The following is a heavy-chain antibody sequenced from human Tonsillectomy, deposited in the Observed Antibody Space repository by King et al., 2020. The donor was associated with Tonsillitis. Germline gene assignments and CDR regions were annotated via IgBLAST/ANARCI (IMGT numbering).Heavy chain of an antibody. Sequence: QLVQSGGGVVQPGRSLRLSCAASGFTFSSYAMHWVRQAPGKGLEWVAVISYDGSNKYYADSVKGRFTISRDNSKNTLYLQINSLRAEDTAVYYCAREDYDILTGYSLPDYWGQGTLVTVSS. D-gene: IGHD3-9*01. V-gene: IGHV3-30*04. CDR2: ISYDGSNK. CDR3: AREDYDILTGYSLPDY. J-gene: IGHJ4*02. CDR1: GFTFSSYA.